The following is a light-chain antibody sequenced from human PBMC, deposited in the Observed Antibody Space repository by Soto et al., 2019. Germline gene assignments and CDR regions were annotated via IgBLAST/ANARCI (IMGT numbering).Light chain of an antibody. Sequence: EIVMTQSPATLSVSPGERATLSCRASQSVRSNLACYQQKPCQAPRLLIYGASTRPTGIPARFSGSGSGKEFTLTISSLQSEDFAIYYRQHYNNWPPWTFGQGTQVEIK. V-gene: IGKV3-15*01. CDR1: QSVRSN. J-gene: IGKJ1*01. CDR3: QHYNNWPPWT. CDR2: GAS.